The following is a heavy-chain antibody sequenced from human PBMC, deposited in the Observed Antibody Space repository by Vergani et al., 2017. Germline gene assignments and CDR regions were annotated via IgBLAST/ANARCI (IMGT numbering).Heavy chain of an antibody. Sequence: QVQLVQSGAEVKKPGASVKVSCKASGNTFTGYYMHWVRQAPGQGLEWMGWIHPNSGDTNYAQKFQGRVTVTRDTSISTAYMDPSRLRSDDTAVYYCASLSASSSNYVGFWGQGTLVTVSS. V-gene: IGHV1-2*02. CDR3: ASLSASSSNYVGF. J-gene: IGHJ4*02. CDR2: IHPNSGDT. D-gene: IGHD6-13*01. CDR1: GNTFTGYY.